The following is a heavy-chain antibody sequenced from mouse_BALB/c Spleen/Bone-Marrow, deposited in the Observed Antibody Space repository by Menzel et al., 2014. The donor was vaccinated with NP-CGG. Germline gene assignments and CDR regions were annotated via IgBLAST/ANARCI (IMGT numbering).Heavy chain of an antibody. V-gene: IGHV1S81*02. CDR3: AGDYGYYGCFAWFVY. Sequence: QVQLQQPGAELVKPGASVKLSCKASGYTFTSYWMHWVKQKPGQGLEGIGEINPSNGRTNYNEKFKSKATLTVDKSSSTAYMQRSSLTSEGSAVYYCAGDYGYYGCFAWFVYWGQGTLVTVSA. D-gene: IGHD1-1*01. CDR1: GYTFTSYW. J-gene: IGHJ3*01. CDR2: INPSNGRT.